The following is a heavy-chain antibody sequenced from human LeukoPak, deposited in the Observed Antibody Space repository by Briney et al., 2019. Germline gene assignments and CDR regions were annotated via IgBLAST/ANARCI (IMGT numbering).Heavy chain of an antibody. Sequence: IPSETLSLTCTVSGASISSSSYYWGWLRQPPGKGLEWIGSIYYSGSTYYNPSLKSRVTMSVDTSKDQFSLKLMSVTAADTGVYYCARSRKVVRDGFDYWGQGTRVIVSS. D-gene: IGHD2-21*01. V-gene: IGHV4-39*07. CDR3: ARSRKVVRDGFDY. CDR2: IYYSGST. J-gene: IGHJ4*02. CDR1: GASISSSSYY.